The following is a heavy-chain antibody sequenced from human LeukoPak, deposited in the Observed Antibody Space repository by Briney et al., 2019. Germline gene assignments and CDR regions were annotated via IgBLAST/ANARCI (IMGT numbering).Heavy chain of an antibody. Sequence: PGGSLRLSCAASGFTFSSYEMNRVRQAPGKGLEWVSYISSSGSTIYYADSVKGRFTISRDNAKNSLYLQMNSLRAEDTAVYYCARADYDFWSYYFDYWGQGTLVTVSS. CDR2: ISSSGSTI. J-gene: IGHJ4*02. CDR3: ARADYDFWSYYFDY. D-gene: IGHD3-3*01. CDR1: GFTFSSYE. V-gene: IGHV3-48*03.